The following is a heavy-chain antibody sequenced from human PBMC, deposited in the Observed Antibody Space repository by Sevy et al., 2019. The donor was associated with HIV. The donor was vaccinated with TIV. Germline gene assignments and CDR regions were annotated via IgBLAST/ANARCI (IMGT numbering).Heavy chain of an antibody. Sequence: SETLSLTCTVSGYSISSDCNWGWIRQPPGKGLEWIGNIYHSGTTYYNPSLTGRVTISLDTSKKQFFLKLSSVTAVDTAVYYCARRTTATSRIDYWGQGTLVTVSS. CDR3: ARRTTATSRIDY. J-gene: IGHJ4*02. V-gene: IGHV4-38-2*02. CDR2: IYHSGTT. D-gene: IGHD1-1*01. CDR1: GYSISSDCN.